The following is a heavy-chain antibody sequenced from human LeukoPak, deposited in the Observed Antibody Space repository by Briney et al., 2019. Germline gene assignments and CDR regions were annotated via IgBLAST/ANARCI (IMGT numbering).Heavy chain of an antibody. CDR3: ARAFRQQLVSSVYYFDY. V-gene: IGHV3-21*01. D-gene: IGHD6-13*01. CDR1: GFTFSSYS. J-gene: IGHJ4*02. CDR2: ISSSSSYI. Sequence: PGGSLRLSCAASGFTFSSYSMNWVRQAPGKGLEWVSSISSSSSYIYYADSVKGRFTISRDNAKNSLYLQMNSLRAEDTAVYYCARAFRQQLVSSVYYFDYWGQGTLVTVSS.